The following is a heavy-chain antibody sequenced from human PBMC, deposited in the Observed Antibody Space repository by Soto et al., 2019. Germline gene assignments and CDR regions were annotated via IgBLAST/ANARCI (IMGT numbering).Heavy chain of an antibody. D-gene: IGHD3-10*01. CDR1: GFTFSNYG. Sequence: PGGSLRLSCAASGFTFSNYGMHWVRQAPGKGLEWVSAISGSGGSTYYADSVKGRFTISRDNSKNTLYLQMNSLRAEDTAVYYCAKDSGSNAARTYYGMDVWGQGTTVTVSS. V-gene: IGHV3-23*01. CDR3: AKDSGSNAARTYYGMDV. J-gene: IGHJ6*02. CDR2: ISGSGGST.